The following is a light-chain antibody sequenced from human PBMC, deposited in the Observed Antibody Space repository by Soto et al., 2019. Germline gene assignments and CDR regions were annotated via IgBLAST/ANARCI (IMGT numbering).Light chain of an antibody. Sequence: QSALTQPASVSGSPGQSITISCTGTSSDVGSRNLVSWYQQYPGKAPKLIIFEASKRPSGVSNCFSGSKSGSTASLTISGLQAEDEADYYCCSHAGSSTYVFGTGTKLTVL. J-gene: IGLJ1*01. CDR3: CSHAGSSTYV. CDR2: EAS. CDR1: SSDVGSRNL. V-gene: IGLV2-23*01.